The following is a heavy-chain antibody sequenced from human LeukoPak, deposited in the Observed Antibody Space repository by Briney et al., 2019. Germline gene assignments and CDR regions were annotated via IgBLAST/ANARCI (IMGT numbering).Heavy chain of an antibody. CDR1: GGTFSSYA. Sequence: ASVKVSCKASGGTFSSYAISWVRQAPGQGLEWMGGIIPIFGTANYAQKFQGRVTITTDESTSTAYMELSSLRSEDTAVYYCATRLWFGTGFDYWGQGTLVTVSS. J-gene: IGHJ4*02. V-gene: IGHV1-69*05. CDR3: ATRLWFGTGFDY. CDR2: IIPIFGTA. D-gene: IGHD3-10*01.